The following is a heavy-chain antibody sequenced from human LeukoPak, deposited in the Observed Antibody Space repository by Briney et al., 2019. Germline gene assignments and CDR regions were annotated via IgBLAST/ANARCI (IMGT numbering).Heavy chain of an antibody. CDR2: IYYSGST. CDR1: GGSISSGDYY. D-gene: IGHD5-24*01. Sequence: SQTLSLTCTVSGGSISSGDYYWSWLRQPPGTGLEWIGYIYYSGSTYYNPSLKSRVTISVDTSKNQFSLKLSSVTAADTAVYYCASGGYKTHFDYWGQGTLVTVSS. J-gene: IGHJ4*02. V-gene: IGHV4-30-4*08. CDR3: ASGGYKTHFDY.